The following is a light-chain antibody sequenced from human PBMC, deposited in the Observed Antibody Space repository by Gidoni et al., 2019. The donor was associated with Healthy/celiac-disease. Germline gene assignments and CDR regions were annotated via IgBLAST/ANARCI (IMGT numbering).Light chain of an antibody. Sequence: EIVLTQSPATLSLSPGERATLSCRTSQSVSSYLSWYQKKPGQAPRLLIYDASNRATGIPARFRGSGSGTDFTLPISSLEPEDFAVYYCQQRSNWPPWTFGQGTKVEIK. CDR3: QQRSNWPPWT. CDR2: DAS. V-gene: IGKV3-11*01. CDR1: QSVSSY. J-gene: IGKJ1*01.